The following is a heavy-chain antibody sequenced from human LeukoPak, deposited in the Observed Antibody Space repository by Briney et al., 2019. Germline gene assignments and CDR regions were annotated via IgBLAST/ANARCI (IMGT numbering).Heavy chain of an antibody. D-gene: IGHD3-22*01. J-gene: IGHJ4*02. CDR1: GGSISSGSYY. V-gene: IGHV4-61*02. CDR2: IYTSGST. Sequence: SQTLSLTCTVSGGSISSGSYYWSWIRQPAGKGLEWIGRIYTSGSTNYNPSLKSRVTISVDTSKNQFSLELSSVTAADTAVYYCARAKRGYYDSSGYRFDYWGQGTLVTVSS. CDR3: ARAKRGYYDSSGYRFDY.